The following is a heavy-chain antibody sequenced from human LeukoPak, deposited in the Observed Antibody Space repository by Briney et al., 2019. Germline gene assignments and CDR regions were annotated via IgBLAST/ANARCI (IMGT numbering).Heavy chain of an antibody. V-gene: IGHV3-30-3*01. J-gene: IGHJ4*02. CDR1: GFTFNTYW. CDR3: AREVRDEYSYSSFDH. CDR2: IAYDGINK. D-gene: IGHD5-24*01. Sequence: GGSLRLSCAASGFTFNTYWMHWVRQAPGKGLEWLAGIAYDGINKYYADSVKGRFTISRDNSKNTLYLQMNSLRAEDTAVYYCAREVRDEYSYSSFDHWGQGTLVTVSS.